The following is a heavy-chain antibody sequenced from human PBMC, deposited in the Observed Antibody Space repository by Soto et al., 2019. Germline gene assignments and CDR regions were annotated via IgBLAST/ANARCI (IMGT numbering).Heavy chain of an antibody. CDR1: GFTFSSYG. Sequence: PGGSLRLSCAASGFTFSSYGMHWVRQAPGKGLEWVAIISYDGSNKYYADSVKGRFTISRDNSKNTMYLQMSSLRADDAAVYYCAKDGGSYSLNCYFDSWDQGTLVTVSS. CDR3: AKDGGSYSLNCYFDS. D-gene: IGHD1-26*01. J-gene: IGHJ4*02. V-gene: IGHV3-30*18. CDR2: ISYDGSNK.